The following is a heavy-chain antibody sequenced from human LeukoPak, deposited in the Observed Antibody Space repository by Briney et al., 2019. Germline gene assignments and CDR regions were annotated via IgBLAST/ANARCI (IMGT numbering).Heavy chain of an antibody. Sequence: GGSLRLSCAASGFTFGSYAMHWVRQAPGKGLEWVAVISYDGSNKYYADSVKGRFTISRDNSKNTLYLQMNSLRAEDTAVYYCARVDSRGIAAAGTSEYFQHWGQGTLATVSS. V-gene: IGHV3-30-3*01. J-gene: IGHJ1*01. CDR2: ISYDGSNK. D-gene: IGHD6-13*01. CDR3: ARVDSRGIAAAGTSEYFQH. CDR1: GFTFGSYA.